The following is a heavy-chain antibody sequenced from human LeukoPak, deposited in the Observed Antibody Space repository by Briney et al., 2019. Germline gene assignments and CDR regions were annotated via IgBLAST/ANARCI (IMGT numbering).Heavy chain of an antibody. Sequence: SETLSLTCTVSGGSMSSYFWSWIRQPPGKGLEWIGYIYHSGTTNYNPSLKSRVTISVDTSKNQFSLKLSSVTAADTAVYYCAREAGGQQLVYAFDIWGQGTMVTVSS. CDR3: AREAGGQQLVYAFDI. CDR2: IYHSGTT. J-gene: IGHJ3*02. V-gene: IGHV4-59*01. CDR1: GGSMSSYF. D-gene: IGHD6-13*01.